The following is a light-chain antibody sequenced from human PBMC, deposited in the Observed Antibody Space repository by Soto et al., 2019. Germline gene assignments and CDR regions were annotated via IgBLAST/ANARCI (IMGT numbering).Light chain of an antibody. CDR1: SSDVGVYTY. CDR3: FSYAGSYV. Sequence: QSVLTQPRSVSVSPGQTVTISCTGTSSDVGVYTYVSWYQQHPGKAPKLRIYDVSKRPAGVPDRFSGSKSGNTSSLTISGLQAEEEADYYCFSYAGSYVFGTGTKLTVL. CDR2: DVS. J-gene: IGLJ1*01. V-gene: IGLV2-11*01.